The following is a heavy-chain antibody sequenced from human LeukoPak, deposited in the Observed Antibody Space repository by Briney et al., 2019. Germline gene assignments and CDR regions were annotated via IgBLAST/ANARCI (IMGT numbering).Heavy chain of an antibody. CDR3: AKEFTRITNFDY. D-gene: IGHD6-6*01. V-gene: IGHV3-30*18. CDR1: GFTFSSYG. CDR2: ISYDGSNK. Sequence: GGSLRLSCAASGFTFSSYGMHWARQAPGKGLEWVAVISYDGSNKYYGDSVKGRFTISRDNSKNTLYLQMNSLRPEDTAVYYCAKEFTRITNFDYWGQGTLVTVSS. J-gene: IGHJ4*02.